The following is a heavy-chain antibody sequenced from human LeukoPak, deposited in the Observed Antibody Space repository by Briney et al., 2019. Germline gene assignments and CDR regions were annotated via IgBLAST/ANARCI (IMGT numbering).Heavy chain of an antibody. Sequence: PGGSLRLSCAASGFTFSSYTIHWVRQPPGKGLEWVAVISFDGSNKYYADSVKGRFTISRDNSKNTLYLQMNSLRAEDTAVYYCARDSMKGFDYWGQGTLVTVSS. CDR3: ARDSMKGFDY. D-gene: IGHD2/OR15-2a*01. CDR1: GFTFSSYT. V-gene: IGHV3-30-3*01. CDR2: ISFDGSNK. J-gene: IGHJ4*02.